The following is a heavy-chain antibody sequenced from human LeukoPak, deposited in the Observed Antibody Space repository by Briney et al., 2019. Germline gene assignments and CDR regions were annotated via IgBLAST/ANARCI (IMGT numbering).Heavy chain of an antibody. CDR3: ARTFEWEIRLPPDY. V-gene: IGHV1-18*01. Sequence: ASVKVSCKASGYTFTSYGINWVRQAPGQGLEWMGWISAYNGNTNYAQKLQGRVTMTTDTSTSTAYMELRSLRSDDTAVYYCARTFEWEIRLPPDYWGQGTLVTVSS. D-gene: IGHD1-26*01. CDR1: GYTFTSYG. CDR2: ISAYNGNT. J-gene: IGHJ4*02.